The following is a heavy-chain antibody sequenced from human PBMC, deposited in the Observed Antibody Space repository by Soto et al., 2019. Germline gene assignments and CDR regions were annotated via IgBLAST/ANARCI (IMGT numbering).Heavy chain of an antibody. CDR3: SIGSWSAETFDV. CDR1: GGTFSTYT. J-gene: IGHJ3*01. D-gene: IGHD2-2*01. Sequence: QVHLVQSGDEVKKPGSSVKVSCKAAGGTFSTYTLIWVRQAPGQGLEWMGRIIPMLTVTNSAQKFQGRVTLTADKSTNTAFMELTSLRSDDTAVYYCSIGSWSAETFDVWGQGTMVTVSS. V-gene: IGHV1-69*02. CDR2: IIPMLTVT.